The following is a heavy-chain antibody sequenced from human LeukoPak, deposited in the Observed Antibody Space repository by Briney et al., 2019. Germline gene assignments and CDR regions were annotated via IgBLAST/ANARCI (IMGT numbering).Heavy chain of an antibody. D-gene: IGHD1-26*01. CDR3: ARRVGAERYLADY. CDR1: VFTFSSYA. CDR2: ISYDGSNK. V-gene: IGHV3-30-3*01. J-gene: IGHJ4*02. Sequence: GGSLRLSCAASVFTFSSYAMHWVRQAPGKGLEWVPVISYDGSNKYYADSEKGRFTIPRDNSKNTLYLQMNSLRAEDTAVDYCARRVGAERYLADYWGQGTLVTVSS.